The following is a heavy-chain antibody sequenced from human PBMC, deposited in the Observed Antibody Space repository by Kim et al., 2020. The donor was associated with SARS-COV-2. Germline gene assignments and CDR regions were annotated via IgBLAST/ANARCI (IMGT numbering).Heavy chain of an antibody. CDR2: INSDGSST. V-gene: IGHV3-74*01. Sequence: LSLTCAASGFTFSSYWMHWVRQAPGKGLVWVSRINSDGSSTSYADSVKGRFTISRDNAKNTLYLQMNSLRAEDTAVYYCARNKPVYCSSTSCYTYYYMDVWGKGTTVTVSS. J-gene: IGHJ6*03. CDR1: GFTFSSYW. CDR3: ARNKPVYCSSTSCYTYYYMDV. D-gene: IGHD2-2*02.